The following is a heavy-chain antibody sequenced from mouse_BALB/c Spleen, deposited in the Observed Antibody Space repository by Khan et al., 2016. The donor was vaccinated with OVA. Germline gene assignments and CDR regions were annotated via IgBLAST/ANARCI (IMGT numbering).Heavy chain of an antibody. Sequence: GKRKEEGPGLVQPSQSLSITCTVSGFSLTSYGVHWVRQPPGKGLAWLGVIWSYGSTDYNAAFISRLSISKDNSKSQVFFKMNSLQADDTAIYYCARFYDYEGYFDVWGAGTTVTVSS. J-gene: IGHJ1*01. CDR1: GFSLTSYG. CDR2: IWSYGST. CDR3: ARFYDYEGYFDV. V-gene: IGHV2-4*02. D-gene: IGHD2-4*01.